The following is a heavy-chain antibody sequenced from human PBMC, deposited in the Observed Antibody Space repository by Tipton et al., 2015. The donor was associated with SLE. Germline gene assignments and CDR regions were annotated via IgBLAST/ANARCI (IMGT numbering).Heavy chain of an antibody. CDR2: IYSGGRST. CDR3: AKEAGSIAAREAYYYCMDV. V-gene: IGHV3-23*03. J-gene: IGHJ6*03. CDR1: GFTFSSYA. D-gene: IGHD6-6*01. Sequence: SLRLSCAASGFTFSSYAMSWVRQAPGKGLEWVSVIYSGGRSTYYADSVKGRFTISRDNSKNTLYLQMNSLRAEDTAVYYCAKEAGSIAAREAYYYCMDVWGKGTTVTVSS.